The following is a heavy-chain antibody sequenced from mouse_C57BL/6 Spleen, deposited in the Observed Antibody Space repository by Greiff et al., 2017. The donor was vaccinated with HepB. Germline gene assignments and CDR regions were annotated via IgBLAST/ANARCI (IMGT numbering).Heavy chain of an antibody. CDR3: ARDTSYDGYYEGFAY. CDR1: GYSITSGYY. CDR2: ISYDGSN. V-gene: IGHV3-6*01. J-gene: IGHJ3*01. Sequence: ESGPGLVKPSQSLSLTCSVTGYSITSGYYWNWIRQFPGNTLEWMGYISYDGSNNYNPSLKNRISITRDTSKNQFFLKLNSVTTEDTATYYCARDTSYDGYYEGFAYWGQGTLVTVSA. D-gene: IGHD2-3*01.